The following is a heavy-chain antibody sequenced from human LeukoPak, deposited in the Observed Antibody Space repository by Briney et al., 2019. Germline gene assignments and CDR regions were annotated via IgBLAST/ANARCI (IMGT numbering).Heavy chain of an antibody. Sequence: SETLSLTCTVSGCSVSSGGYYWSWIRQTPGKGLEWIGYIYYSGSTNYNPSLKSRVTISVDTSKNQFSLKLSSVTAADTAVYYCARSKWELLDYWGQGTLVTVSS. CDR2: IYYSGST. V-gene: IGHV4-61*08. D-gene: IGHD1-26*01. CDR3: ARSKWELLDY. CDR1: GCSVSSGGYY. J-gene: IGHJ4*02.